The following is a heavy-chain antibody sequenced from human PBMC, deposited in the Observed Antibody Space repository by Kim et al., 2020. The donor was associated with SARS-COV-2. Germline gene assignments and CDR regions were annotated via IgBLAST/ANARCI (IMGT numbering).Heavy chain of an antibody. J-gene: IGHJ3*02. V-gene: IGHV3-33*01. CDR3: ARDLSEQWLDPADDAFDI. Sequence: GGSLRLSCAASGFTFSSYGMHWVRQAPGKGLEWVAVICYDGSNKYYADSVKGRFTISRDNSKNTLYLQMNSLRAEDTAVYYCARDLSEQWLDPADDAFDIWGQGTMVTVSS. CDR2: ICYDGSNK. D-gene: IGHD6-19*01. CDR1: GFTFSSYG.